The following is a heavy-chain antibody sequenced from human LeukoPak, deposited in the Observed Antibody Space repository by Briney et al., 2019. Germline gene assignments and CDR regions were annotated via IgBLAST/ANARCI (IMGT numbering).Heavy chain of an antibody. CDR3: ARGQNLGYCSSTSCYYDYWYFDL. D-gene: IGHD2-2*01. Sequence: SETLSLTCTVSGGSISSYYWSWIRQPAGKGLEWIGRIYTSGSTNYNPSLKGRVTMSVDTSKNQFSLKLSSVTAADTAVYYCARGQNLGYCSSTSCYYDYWYFDLWGRGTLVTVSS. J-gene: IGHJ2*01. CDR2: IYTSGST. V-gene: IGHV4-4*07. CDR1: GGSISSYY.